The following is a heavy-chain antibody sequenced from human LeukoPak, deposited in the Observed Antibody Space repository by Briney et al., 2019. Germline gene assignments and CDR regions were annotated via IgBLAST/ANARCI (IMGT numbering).Heavy chain of an antibody. CDR3: ARDSGSDFDY. V-gene: IGHV3-74*01. J-gene: IGHJ4*02. CDR1: GFTFSSYW. CDR2: ISSDGSRV. Sequence: GGSLRLSCAASGFTFSSYWMHWVRQAPGKGLVWVSRISSDGSRVTYADSVKGRFTISRDNAKNSLYLQMNSLRAEDTAVYYCARDSGSDFDYWGQGTLVTVSS. D-gene: IGHD3-10*01.